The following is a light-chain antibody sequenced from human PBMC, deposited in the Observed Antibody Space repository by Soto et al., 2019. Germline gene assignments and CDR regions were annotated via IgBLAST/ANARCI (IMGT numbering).Light chain of an antibody. V-gene: IGLV2-14*01. CDR1: SSDVGGYSY. CDR3: SSFSSITREV. CDR2: EVS. Sequence: QSALTQPASVSGSPGQSITISCTGTSSDVGGYSYVSWYPQHPGKTPKLMIYEVSNRPSGVSHPFSGSKFGNTASLTISGLQTEGEADYYCSSFSSITREVFGGGTKVTVL. J-gene: IGLJ2*01.